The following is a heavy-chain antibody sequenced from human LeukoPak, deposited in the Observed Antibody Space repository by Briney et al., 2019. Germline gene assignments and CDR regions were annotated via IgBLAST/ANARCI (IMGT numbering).Heavy chain of an antibody. CDR2: INPNSGRA. CDR1: GYTFTNYN. CDR3: VRVYHDGSFESGNWFDP. Sequence: GASVQVSCKASGYTFTNYNIDWVRQATGQGLEWMGWINPNSGRAGCVQKFQGRVNITRDTSISTAYMELSSLRSEDTAVYYCVRVYHDGSFESGNWFDPWGQGTLVTVSS. J-gene: IGHJ5*02. V-gene: IGHV1-8*01. D-gene: IGHD3-22*01.